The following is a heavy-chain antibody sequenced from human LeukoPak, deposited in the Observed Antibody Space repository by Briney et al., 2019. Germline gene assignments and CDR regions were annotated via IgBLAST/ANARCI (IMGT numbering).Heavy chain of an antibody. CDR2: ISYDGNRK. V-gene: IGHV3-30*03. Sequence: GGSLRLSCAASGFTFSSYGIHWVRQAPGKGLEWVAVISYDGNRKYYADSVKGRFTISRDNSKNTLYLQMNSLRAEDTAVYYCARVGFLEWLINYYYMDVWGKGTTVTVSS. CDR3: ARVGFLEWLINYYYMDV. J-gene: IGHJ6*03. CDR1: GFTFSSYG. D-gene: IGHD3-3*01.